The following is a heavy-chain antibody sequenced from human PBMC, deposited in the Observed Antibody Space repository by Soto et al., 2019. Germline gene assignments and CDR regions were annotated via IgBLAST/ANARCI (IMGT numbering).Heavy chain of an antibody. J-gene: IGHJ5*02. V-gene: IGHV1-69*13. D-gene: IGHD6-13*01. CDR3: ARDGAAGTGRWFDP. Sequence: ASVTVSRKASGGTFSSYAISCVRQAPRQGLEWMGGIIPIFGTANYAQKFQGRVTITADESTSTAYMELSSLRSEDTAVYYCARDGAAGTGRWFDPWGQGTLVTVSS. CDR1: GGTFSSYA. CDR2: IIPIFGTA.